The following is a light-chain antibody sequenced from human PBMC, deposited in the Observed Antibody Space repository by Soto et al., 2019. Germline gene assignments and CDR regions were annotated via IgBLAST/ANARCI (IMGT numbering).Light chain of an antibody. J-gene: IGKJ2*01. CDR1: QSISSD. V-gene: IGKV3-15*01. Sequence: ETVMTQSPATLSVSPGERATLSCRASQSISSDLAWYQQKPGQAPRLLIYGASTTATVILCRFSGSGSGREFTLSISSLQSEDFAGYYCQQYNNWPRTFGQGTKLEIK. CDR3: QQYNNWPRT. CDR2: GAS.